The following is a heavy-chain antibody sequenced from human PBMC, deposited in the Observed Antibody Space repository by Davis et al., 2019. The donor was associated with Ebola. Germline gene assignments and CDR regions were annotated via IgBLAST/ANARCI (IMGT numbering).Heavy chain of an antibody. D-gene: IGHD3-10*01. J-gene: IGHJ5*02. CDR2: IPYTGST. CDR1: GGSISNYY. CDR3: ARLYYGSGSYYNWFDP. Sequence: SETLSLTCTASGGSISNYYSNWLRQLPGKGLEWIGYIPYTGSTNYNPSLKSRVTISVDTSKNQVSLKLSSVTAADTAVYYCARLYYGSGSYYNWFDPWGQGTLVTVSS. V-gene: IGHV4-59*08.